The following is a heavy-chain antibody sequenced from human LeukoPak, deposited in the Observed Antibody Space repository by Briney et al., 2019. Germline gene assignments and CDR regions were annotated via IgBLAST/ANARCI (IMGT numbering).Heavy chain of an antibody. CDR3: ARLSPSRRGAFDI. Sequence: PSETLSLTCTVSGGSISSYYWSWIRQPPGKGLEWIGYIYYSGSTNYNPSLKSRVTISVDTSKNQFSLKLSSVTAADTAVYYCARLSPSRRGAFDIWGQGTMVTVSS. V-gene: IGHV4-59*08. J-gene: IGHJ3*02. CDR2: IYYSGST. D-gene: IGHD1-26*01. CDR1: GGSISSYY.